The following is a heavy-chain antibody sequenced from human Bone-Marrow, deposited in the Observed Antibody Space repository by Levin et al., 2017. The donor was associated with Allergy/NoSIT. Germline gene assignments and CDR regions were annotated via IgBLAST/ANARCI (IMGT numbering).Heavy chain of an antibody. D-gene: IGHD4-23*01. J-gene: IGHJ5*02. CDR1: GGSIRSGDFY. Sequence: SQTLSLPCTVSGGSIRSGDFYWSWLRQSPGKGLEWIGYIYYSGDTYYNPSLKSRVTISVDTSKNQFSLNLSSVTAADTAVYFCARALLRAVAHPCNWFDPWGQGTLVTVSS. CDR3: ARALLRAVAHPCNWFDP. V-gene: IGHV4-30-4*01. CDR2: IYYSGDT.